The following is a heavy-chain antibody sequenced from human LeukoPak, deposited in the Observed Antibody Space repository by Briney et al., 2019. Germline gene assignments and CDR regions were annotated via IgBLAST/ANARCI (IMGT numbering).Heavy chain of an antibody. D-gene: IGHD4/OR15-4a*01. CDR2: INHSGST. J-gene: IGHJ4*02. Sequence: PSETLSLTCAAYGGSFSGYYWSWIRQPPGKGLEWIGEINHSGSTNYNPSLKSRVTISVDTSKNQFSLKLSSVTAADTAVYYCARAPDYGPPNFDYWGQGTLVTVSS. CDR1: GGSFSGYY. V-gene: IGHV4-34*01. CDR3: ARAPDYGPPNFDY.